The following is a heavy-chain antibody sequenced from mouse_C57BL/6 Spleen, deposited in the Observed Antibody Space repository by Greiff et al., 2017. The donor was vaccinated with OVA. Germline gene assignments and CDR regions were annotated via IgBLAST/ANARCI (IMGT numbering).Heavy chain of an antibody. D-gene: IGHD1-1*01. Sequence: VQLQQSGPELVKPGASVKIPCKASGYTFTDYNMDWVKQSHGKSLEWIGDINPNNGGTIYNQKFKGKATLTVDKSSSTAYMELRSLTSEDTAVYYCARWYYGSSYYWYFDVWGTGTTVTVSS. CDR2: INPNNGGT. V-gene: IGHV1-18*01. J-gene: IGHJ1*03. CDR3: ARWYYGSSYYWYFDV. CDR1: GYTFTDYN.